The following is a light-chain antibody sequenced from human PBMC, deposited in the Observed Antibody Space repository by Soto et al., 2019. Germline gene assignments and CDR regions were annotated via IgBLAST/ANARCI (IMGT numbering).Light chain of an antibody. CDR2: SSS. CDR1: RTITKF. CDR3: HQSVGSPFI. J-gene: IGKJ5*01. V-gene: IGKV1-39*01. Sequence: DIQMTHSPSSRSASVGARITITCRASRTITKFLNLYHQKPGKAPRLLIYSSSNLQSGVPTRFSGTGSGTDVTLTISSLQPEDFGTYYCHQSVGSPFIFGQGKRV.